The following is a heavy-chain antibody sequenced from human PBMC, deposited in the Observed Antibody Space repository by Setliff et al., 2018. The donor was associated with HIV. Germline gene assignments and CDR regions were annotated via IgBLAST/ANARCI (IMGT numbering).Heavy chain of an antibody. Sequence: ASVKVSCKASGYTFSSYGISWVRQAPGQGLEWMGWINPYSGKTKYAQNLQGRVTMTTDTSTSTVYMELSNLRSEDTAVYYCARGLWLVLYYFDYWGQGTLVTVSS. J-gene: IGHJ4*02. V-gene: IGHV1-18*04. CDR2: INPYSGKT. CDR1: GYTFSSYG. D-gene: IGHD6-19*01. CDR3: ARGLWLVLYYFDY.